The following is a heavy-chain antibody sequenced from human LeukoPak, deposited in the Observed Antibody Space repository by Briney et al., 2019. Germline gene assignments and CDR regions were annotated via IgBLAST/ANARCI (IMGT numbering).Heavy chain of an antibody. CDR1: GFTFSDYY. Sequence: GSLRLSCAASGFTFSDYYMSWIRQAPGKGLEWIGEINHSGSTNYNPSLKSRVTISVDTSKNQFSLKLSSVTAADTAVYYCARDHIVVADTDAFDIWGQGTMVTVSS. V-gene: IGHV4-34*01. CDR3: ARDHIVVADTDAFDI. D-gene: IGHD3-22*01. J-gene: IGHJ3*02. CDR2: INHSGST.